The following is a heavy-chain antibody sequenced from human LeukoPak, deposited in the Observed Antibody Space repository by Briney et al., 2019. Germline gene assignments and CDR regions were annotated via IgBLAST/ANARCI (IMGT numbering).Heavy chain of an antibody. D-gene: IGHD6-19*01. CDR1: GDSITSFY. V-gene: IGHV4-4*07. Sequence: ASETLSLTCTVSGDSITSFYLTWIRQPAGKGLEWIGRIYTSGSPHYNPSLKSRVTISVDTSKNQFSLKLSSVTAADTAVYYCARDRRYSSGWRLDYWGQGTLVTVSS. CDR3: ARDRRYSSGWRLDY. CDR2: IYTSGSP. J-gene: IGHJ4*02.